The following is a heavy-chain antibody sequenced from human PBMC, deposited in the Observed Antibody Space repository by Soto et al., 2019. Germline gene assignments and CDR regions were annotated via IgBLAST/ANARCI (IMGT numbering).Heavy chain of an antibody. CDR2: INPSGGST. Sequence: QVQLVQSGAEVKKSGASVKVSCKASGYTFTSYYMHWVRQAPGQWLECMGIINPSGGSTRFAQKFQGRVTLTRDTSTNTVYMELSSLRSDDTAVYYCARDRCDTTSCYECDYWGQGTLVTVSS. D-gene: IGHD2-2*01. J-gene: IGHJ4*02. V-gene: IGHV1-46*01. CDR3: ARDRCDTTSCYECDY. CDR1: GYTFTSYY.